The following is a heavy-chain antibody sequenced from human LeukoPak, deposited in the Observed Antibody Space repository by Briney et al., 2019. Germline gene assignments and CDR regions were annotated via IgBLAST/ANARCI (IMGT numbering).Heavy chain of an antibody. CDR3: ARVYDSSGSDAAFDI. J-gene: IGHJ3*02. V-gene: IGHV4-59*01. CDR2: IYYSGST. D-gene: IGHD3-22*01. CDR1: GGSISSYY. Sequence: PSETLSLTCTVSGGSISSYYWSWIRQPPGKGLEWIGYIYYSGSTNYNPSLKSRVTISVDTSKSQFSLKLSSVTAADTAVYYCARVYDSSGSDAAFDIWGQGTMVTVSS.